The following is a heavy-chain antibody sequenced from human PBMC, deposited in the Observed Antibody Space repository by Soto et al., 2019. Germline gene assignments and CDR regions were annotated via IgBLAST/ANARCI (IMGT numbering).Heavy chain of an antibody. Sequence: QVQLVESGGGVVQPGRSLRLSCAASGFTFSSYGMHWVRQAPGKGLEWVAVISYDGSNKYYADSVKGRFTISRDNSKNTLYLQMNSLRAEDTAVYYCAKGRITMVRGDFDYWGKGTLVTVSS. CDR3: AKGRITMVRGDFDY. CDR2: ISYDGSNK. V-gene: IGHV3-30*18. CDR1: GFTFSSYG. D-gene: IGHD3-10*01. J-gene: IGHJ4*02.